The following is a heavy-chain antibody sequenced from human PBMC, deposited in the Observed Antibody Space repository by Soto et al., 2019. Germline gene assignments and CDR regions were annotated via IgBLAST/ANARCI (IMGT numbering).Heavy chain of an antibody. Sequence: TVGSLRLSCAASGFTFSGYEMYWVRQAPGKGLEWLSYISSSGSDIYYADSVKGRFTISRDNAKNSLYLHMNSLRAEDTAVYYCARGYYDSTTEDYWGQGTLVTVSS. D-gene: IGHD3-22*01. CDR3: ARGYYDSTTEDY. CDR2: ISSSGSDI. CDR1: GFTFSGYE. V-gene: IGHV3-48*03. J-gene: IGHJ4*02.